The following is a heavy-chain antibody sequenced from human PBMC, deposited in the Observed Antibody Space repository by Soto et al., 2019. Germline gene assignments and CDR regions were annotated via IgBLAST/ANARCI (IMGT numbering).Heavy chain of an antibody. Sequence: GGSLRLSCAASGFTFSSYAMRWVRQAPDKGLEWVAIISYDGNSQHYADPVKGRFTVSRDSSKNTLFLQMNSLKPEDTAVYYCARSRGSDGYYYVDYWGQGTPVTVSS. J-gene: IGHJ4*02. V-gene: IGHV3-30-3*01. CDR1: GFTFSSYA. D-gene: IGHD3-16*01. CDR3: ARSRGSDGYYYVDY. CDR2: ISYDGNSQ.